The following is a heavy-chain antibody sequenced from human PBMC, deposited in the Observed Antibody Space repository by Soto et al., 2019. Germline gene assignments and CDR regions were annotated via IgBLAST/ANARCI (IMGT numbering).Heavy chain of an antibody. J-gene: IGHJ4*02. D-gene: IGHD3-9*01. CDR3: PYDTFGAQDL. Sequence: PGWSLRLPCAASRYTFSHYWMHWVRQAPGKGLVWVSRVNPDGTITTYADSVKGRFTNSRDNAKNTLYLQMNSLGVEATALYYCPYDTFGAQDLWGQGTPITLTS. CDR1: RYTFSHYW. V-gene: IGHV3-74*01. CDR2: VNPDGTIT.